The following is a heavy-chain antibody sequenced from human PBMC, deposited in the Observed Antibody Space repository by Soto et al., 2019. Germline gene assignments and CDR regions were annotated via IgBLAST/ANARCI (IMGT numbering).Heavy chain of an antibody. V-gene: IGHV3-21*01. J-gene: IGHJ4*02. CDR2: ISTSSSYK. Sequence: GGSLRLSCAASGFTFSSYSMNWVRQTPGKGLEWVSFISTSSSYKYYADSVKGRFTISRDNAKNSLYLQMNSLRAEDTAVYYCARGGVGRYCSSTSCYTWVFDYWGQGTLVTVSS. CDR3: ARGGVGRYCSSTSCYTWVFDY. D-gene: IGHD2-2*02. CDR1: GFTFSSYS.